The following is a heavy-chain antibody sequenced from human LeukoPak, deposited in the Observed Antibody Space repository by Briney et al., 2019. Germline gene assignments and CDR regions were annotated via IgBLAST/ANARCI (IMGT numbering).Heavy chain of an antibody. D-gene: IGHD5-18*01. CDR2: IKPDGSDK. V-gene: IGHV3-7*01. Sequence: GGSLRLSCAASGFTLSHYWMTWIRQTPGKGLEWVANIKPDGSDKYYVDSVKGRFTISRDNAKNSLYLQMNSLRAEDTAVYYCARDTGGGYSCYDCWGQGTLVTVSS. J-gene: IGHJ4*02. CDR3: ARDTGGGYSCYDC. CDR1: GFTLSHYW.